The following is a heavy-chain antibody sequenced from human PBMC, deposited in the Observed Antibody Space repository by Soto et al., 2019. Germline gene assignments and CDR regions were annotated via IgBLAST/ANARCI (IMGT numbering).Heavy chain of an antibody. CDR1: GYTFTGYY. V-gene: IGHV1-2*02. Sequence: SVKVSCKASGYTFTGYYMHWVRQAPVQGLEWMGWINPNSGGTNYSQKFQGRVTMTRDTSISTAYMELSRLSSDDTAVYYCASAPGYIAVAGTGLSWFDPWGQGTLVTVSS. J-gene: IGHJ5*02. D-gene: IGHD6-19*01. CDR2: INPNSGGT. CDR3: ASAPGYIAVAGTGLSWFDP.